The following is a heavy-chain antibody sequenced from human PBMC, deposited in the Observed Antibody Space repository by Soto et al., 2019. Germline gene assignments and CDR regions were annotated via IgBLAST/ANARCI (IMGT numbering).Heavy chain of an antibody. Sequence: EVQLVESGGGLVQPGGSLRLSCAASGFPFSRYWMHWVRQTPGKGLVWVSRIDNTGSVITYADSVKGRFTISRDNAKNTLYLQMNRLRAEDTAVYYCARDQTVAGPTTFDYCGQGTLVTVSS. CDR2: IDNTGSVI. V-gene: IGHV3-74*01. CDR1: GFPFSRYW. D-gene: IGHD6-19*01. CDR3: ARDQTVAGPTTFDY. J-gene: IGHJ4*02.